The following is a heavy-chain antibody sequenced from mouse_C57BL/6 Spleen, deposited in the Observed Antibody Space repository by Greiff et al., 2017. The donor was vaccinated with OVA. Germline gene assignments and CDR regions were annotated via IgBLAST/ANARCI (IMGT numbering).Heavy chain of an antibody. D-gene: IGHD2-1*01. V-gene: IGHV5-17*01. J-gene: IGHJ2*01. Sequence: EVQLVESGGGLVKPGGSLKLSCAASGFTFSDYGMHWVRQAPEKGLEWVAYISSGSSTIYYADTVKGRFTISIDNAKNTLFLQMTMLRSKDTAVYYCARDGLLFPGYWGQGTTLTVSS. CDR3: ARDGLLFPGY. CDR1: GFTFSDYG. CDR2: ISSGSSTI.